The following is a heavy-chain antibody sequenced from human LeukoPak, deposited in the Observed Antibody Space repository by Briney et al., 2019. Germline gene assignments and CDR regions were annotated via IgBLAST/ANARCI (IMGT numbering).Heavy chain of an antibody. CDR2: INHSGST. V-gene: IGHV4-34*01. D-gene: IGHD2-2*01. CDR3: ASRGYCSSTSCLNFDY. CDR1: GGSFSGYY. J-gene: IGHJ4*02. Sequence: PSETLSLTCAVYGGSFSGYYWSWIRQPPGKGLEWVGEINHSGSTNYNPSLKSRVTISVDTSKNQFSLKLSSVTAADTAVYYCASRGYCSSTSCLNFDYWGQGTLVTVSS.